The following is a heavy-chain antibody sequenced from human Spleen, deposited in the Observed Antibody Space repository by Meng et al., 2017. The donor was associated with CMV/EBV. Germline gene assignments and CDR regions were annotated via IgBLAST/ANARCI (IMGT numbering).Heavy chain of an antibody. CDR2: SNAGNGNT. CDR1: GYTFTSYA. J-gene: IGHJ4*02. D-gene: IGHD6-13*01. Sequence: QVQLVQPGAEVKKPGASVKVSCKASGYTFTSYAMHWVRQAPGQRLEWMGWSNAGNGNTKYSQEFQGRVTITTDTSTSTAYMELSSLRSEDTAVYYCARDIPYSSPPGYFDYWGQGTLVTVSS. V-gene: IGHV1-3*02. CDR3: ARDIPYSSPPGYFDY.